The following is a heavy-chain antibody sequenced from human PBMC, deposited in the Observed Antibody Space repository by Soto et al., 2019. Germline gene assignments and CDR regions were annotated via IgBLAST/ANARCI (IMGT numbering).Heavy chain of an antibody. Sequence: SETLSLTCTFSCASIISGDYFWSWIRQPPGKGLEWIGYIYYSGSTYYNPSLKSRVTISVDTSKNQFSLKLSSVTAADTAVYYCARAPANNYYDSSGYDYWGQGTLVTVSS. CDR3: ARAPANNYYDSSGYDY. D-gene: IGHD3-22*01. V-gene: IGHV4-30-4*01. CDR1: CASIISGDYF. J-gene: IGHJ4*02. CDR2: IYYSGST.